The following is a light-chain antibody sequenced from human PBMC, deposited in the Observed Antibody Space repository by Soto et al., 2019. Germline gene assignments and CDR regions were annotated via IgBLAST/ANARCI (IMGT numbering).Light chain of an antibody. CDR1: SSDVGGYNY. J-gene: IGLJ1*01. Sequence: LTQPASVSGSPGQSITISCTGTSSDVGGYNYVSWYQLHPGKAPKLIIYEVSHRPSGASNHFSGYKSGNTASLTISGLQAEEEADYYCSSYTSTSTPCVFGAGNKVSVL. CDR3: SSYTSTSTPCV. V-gene: IGLV2-14*01. CDR2: EVS.